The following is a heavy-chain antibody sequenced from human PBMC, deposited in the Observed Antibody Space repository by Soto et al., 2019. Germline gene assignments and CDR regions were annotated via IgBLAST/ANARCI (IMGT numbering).Heavy chain of an antibody. D-gene: IGHD3-16*02. V-gene: IGHV4-34*01. Sequence: QVQLQQWGAGLLKPSETLSLTCAVYGGSFSGYYWSWIRHPPGKGLEWIGEINHSGSTNYNPSLKSRVTISVDTSKNQFSLKLSSVTAADTAVYYCARGPNDYIWGRYRYRAFDIWGQGTMVTVSS. CDR2: INHSGST. CDR1: GGSFSGYY. J-gene: IGHJ3*02. CDR3: ARGPNDYIWGRYRYRAFDI.